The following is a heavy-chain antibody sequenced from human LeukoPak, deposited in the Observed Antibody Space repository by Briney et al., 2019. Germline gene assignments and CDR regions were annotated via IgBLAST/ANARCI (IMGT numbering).Heavy chain of an antibody. CDR2: IKQDGSEK. D-gene: IGHD3-22*01. J-gene: IGHJ4*02. Sequence: GSLTLSCAASGFTFSNYWMSWVRQAPGKGLEWVANIKQDGSEKYYVDSVKRRFTISRDNAKNSLYLQMNSLRAEDTAVYYCARARITMIVVVYYFDYWGQGPRDTVSS. CDR1: GFTFSNYW. CDR3: ARARITMIVVVYYFDY. V-gene: IGHV3-7*01.